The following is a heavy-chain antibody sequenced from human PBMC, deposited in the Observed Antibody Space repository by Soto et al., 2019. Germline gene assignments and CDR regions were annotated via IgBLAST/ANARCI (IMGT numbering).Heavy chain of an antibody. CDR1: GFTVSSNY. CDR3: AREGHPIPYYGMDV. J-gene: IGHJ6*02. Sequence: GGSLRLSCAASGFTVSSNYMSWVRQAPGKGLEWVSVIYSGGSTYYADSVKGRFTISRDNSKNTLYLQMNSLRAEDTAVYYCAREGHPIPYYGMDVWGQGTTVTVSS. CDR2: IYSGGST. V-gene: IGHV3-53*01.